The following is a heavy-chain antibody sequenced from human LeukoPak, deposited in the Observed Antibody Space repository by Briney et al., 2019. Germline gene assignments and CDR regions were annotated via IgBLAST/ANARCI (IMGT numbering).Heavy chain of an antibody. V-gene: IGHV3-74*01. CDR3: ARDTVTTRHAFDI. Sequence: GGSLRLSCAASGFTLSNYWMHWVRQAPGKGLVWVSRINGDGSRTNYADSVRGRFTISRDNAKSTLSLQINSLRAEDTAVYYCARDTVTTRHAFDIWGQGTMVTVSS. CDR1: GFTLSNYW. CDR2: INGDGSRT. J-gene: IGHJ3*02. D-gene: IGHD4-17*01.